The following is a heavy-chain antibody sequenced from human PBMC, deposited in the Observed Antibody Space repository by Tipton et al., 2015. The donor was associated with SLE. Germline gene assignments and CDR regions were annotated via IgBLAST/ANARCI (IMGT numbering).Heavy chain of an antibody. V-gene: IGHV4-59*11. CDR1: GGSISRHT. CDR2: IYYSGST. Sequence: GLVKPSETLSLTCTVSGGSISRHTWTWIRQSPGKGLEWIGYIYYSGSTNFNPSLKSRVTISVEKSKNQFSLKLSSVTAADTAVYFCARKPYCSGGSWGCYFDSWGQGTLVTVSS. D-gene: IGHD2-15*01. CDR3: ARKPYCSGGSWGCYFDS. J-gene: IGHJ4*02.